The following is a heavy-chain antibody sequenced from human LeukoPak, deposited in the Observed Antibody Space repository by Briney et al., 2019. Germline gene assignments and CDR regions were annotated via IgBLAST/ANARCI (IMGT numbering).Heavy chain of an antibody. CDR1: GFTVSSSY. CDR2: IKQDGSEK. J-gene: IGHJ6*03. D-gene: IGHD2-2*01. Sequence: GGSLRLSCAASGFTVSSSYMSWVRQAPGKGLEWVANIKQDGSEKYYVDSVKGRFTISRDNAKNSLYLQMNSLRAEDTAVYYCARDGLSIVVVPAAMYYYYYYMDVWGKGTTVTVSS. V-gene: IGHV3-7*01. CDR3: ARDGLSIVVVPAAMYYYYYYMDV.